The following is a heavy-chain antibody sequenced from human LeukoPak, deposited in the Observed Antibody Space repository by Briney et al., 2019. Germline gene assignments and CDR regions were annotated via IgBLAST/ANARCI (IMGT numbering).Heavy chain of an antibody. V-gene: IGHV3-74*01. D-gene: IGHD3-22*01. CDR1: GFNFRNYW. Sequence: GGSLRLSCAASGFNFRNYWMHWVRQAPGKGLVWVSRINSDGSSTSYADSVKGRFTNSRDNSKNTLYLQMNSLRAEDTAVYYCAKGAMIVVVSPFDYWGQGTLVTVSS. J-gene: IGHJ4*02. CDR3: AKGAMIVVVSPFDY. CDR2: INSDGSST.